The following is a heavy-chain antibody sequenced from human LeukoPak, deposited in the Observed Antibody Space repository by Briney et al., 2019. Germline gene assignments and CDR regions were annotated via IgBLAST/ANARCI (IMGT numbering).Heavy chain of an antibody. D-gene: IGHD2-15*01. CDR1: AGTFSSYA. Sequence: SVKVSCKASAGTFSSYAISWVRQAPGQGLEWLGGIIPIFSTANYAQKFQGRVTITADESTSTAYMELSSLRSEDTAVYYCARLPYCSGGSCQRGWFDPWGQGTLVTVSS. V-gene: IGHV1-69*01. CDR2: IIPIFSTA. J-gene: IGHJ5*02. CDR3: ARLPYCSGGSCQRGWFDP.